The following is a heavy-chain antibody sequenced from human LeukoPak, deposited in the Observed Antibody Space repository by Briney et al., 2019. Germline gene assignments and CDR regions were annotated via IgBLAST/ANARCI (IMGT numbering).Heavy chain of an antibody. V-gene: IGHV3-21*01. D-gene: IGHD3-3*01. CDR3: ARDWGGSWAIEY. J-gene: IGHJ4*02. Sequence: PGGSLRLSCAASGFTFRSYSVNWVRQVPGKGLEWVSSISSSSSFIYYADSVKGRFTISRDNAKNSLYLQMNSLRAEDTAVYYCARDWGGSWAIEYWGQGTLVIVSS. CDR1: GFTFRSYS. CDR2: ISSSSSFI.